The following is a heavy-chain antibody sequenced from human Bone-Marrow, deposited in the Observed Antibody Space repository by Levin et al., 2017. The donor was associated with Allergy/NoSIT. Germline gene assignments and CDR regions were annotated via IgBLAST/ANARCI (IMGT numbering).Heavy chain of an antibody. CDR1: EFIFSRYP. V-gene: IGHV3-30*04. CDR3: TRGAGSYPWAVFDH. Sequence: GGSRRLSCAASEFIFSRYPMHWVRQAPGKGLEWVAVMSNDGNFKSYADSVKGRFTISRDNSEDTLYLQMNSLRPEDTGVYFCTRGAGSYPWAVFDHWGQGTLVTVSS. J-gene: IGHJ4*02. D-gene: IGHD3-10*01. CDR2: MSNDGNFK.